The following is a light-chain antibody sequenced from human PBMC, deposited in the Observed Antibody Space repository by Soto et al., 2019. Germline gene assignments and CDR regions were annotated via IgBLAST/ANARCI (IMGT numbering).Light chain of an antibody. J-gene: IGKJ5*01. Sequence: DIPMTQSPSTLSASVGVRVTITCRASQSISRWLAWHQQKPGKAPKLLIYDASSLESGVPSRFSGSGSGTEFTLTISSLQPDDFATYYCQQYNYFRTFGQGTRLEIK. CDR3: QQYNYFRT. CDR1: QSISRW. V-gene: IGKV1-5*01. CDR2: DAS.